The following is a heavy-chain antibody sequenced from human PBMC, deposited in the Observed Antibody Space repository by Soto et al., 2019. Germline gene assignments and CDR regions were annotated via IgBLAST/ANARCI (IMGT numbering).Heavy chain of an antibody. J-gene: IGHJ6*02. D-gene: IGHD2-8*01. CDR1: GRSMSSGGFY. CDR3: ARDNGHHGMDV. V-gene: IGHV4-31*03. Sequence: SETLSLTCTVSGRSMSSGGFYWGWNRHHPGKGMEWIGYIYYTGSTYYNPSLKSRVNISVDTSKKQFSLRLSSVTASDTAVYYCARDNGHHGMDVWGQGTTVTVSS. CDR2: IYYTGST.